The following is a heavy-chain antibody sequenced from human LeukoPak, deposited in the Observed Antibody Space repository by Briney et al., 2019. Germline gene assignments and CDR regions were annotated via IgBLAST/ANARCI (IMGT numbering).Heavy chain of an antibody. Sequence: GGSLRLSCAASGNYWMHWVRQAPGKGLVWVSHINSDGSWTSYADSVKGRFTISKDNAKNTVYLQMNSLRAEDTAVFYCVSFYETYWGRGTLVTVSS. CDR2: INSDGSWT. CDR3: VSFYETY. J-gene: IGHJ4*02. CDR1: GNYW. D-gene: IGHD2/OR15-2a*01. V-gene: IGHV3-74*01.